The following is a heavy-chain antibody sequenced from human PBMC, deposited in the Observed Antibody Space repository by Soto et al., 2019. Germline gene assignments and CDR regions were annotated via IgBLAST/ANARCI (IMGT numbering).Heavy chain of an antibody. CDR2: INQDESQK. CDR1: GVTVWVSW. CDR3: ARDHKAHGLFFDY. V-gene: IGHV3-7*01. D-gene: IGHD2-8*01. Sequence: GGSMRLSRAASGVTVWVSWVTLFLQAPGKGLERLAHINQDESQKYYGDSVKGRVTISRDNAKNSLYLQMNSLRAEDTVVYYCARDHKAHGLFFDYLGQGTLVPVIS. J-gene: IGHJ4*02.